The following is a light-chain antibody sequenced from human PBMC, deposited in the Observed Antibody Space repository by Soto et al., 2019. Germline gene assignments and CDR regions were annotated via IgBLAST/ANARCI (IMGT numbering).Light chain of an antibody. Sequence: DIQMTQSPSSLSASVGDRVTITCQASQDISNYLNWYQQKPGKAPKLLIYDASNVETGVPSRFSVSGSGTDFTFTISSLQPEDIATYYCLQYANPLLTTFGHGKKVDIK. J-gene: IGKJ3*01. CDR3: LQYANPLLTT. CDR2: DAS. V-gene: IGKV1-33*01. CDR1: QDISNY.